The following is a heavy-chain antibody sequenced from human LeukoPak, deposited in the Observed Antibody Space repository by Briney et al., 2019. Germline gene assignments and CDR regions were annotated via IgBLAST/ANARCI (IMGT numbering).Heavy chain of an antibody. J-gene: IGHJ5*02. D-gene: IGHD2/OR15-2a*01. V-gene: IGHV1-69*08. Sequence: SVKVSCKASRDTFSSYTFNWVRQAPGQGLEWMGRISPFLGSAFYAQNSQGRVTITADKSTYTVYMELSRLRFEDTAVYYCARSGSTRRDPAWFDPWGQGTLATVSS. CDR2: ISPFLGSA. CDR3: ARSGSTRRDPAWFDP. CDR1: RDTFSSYT.